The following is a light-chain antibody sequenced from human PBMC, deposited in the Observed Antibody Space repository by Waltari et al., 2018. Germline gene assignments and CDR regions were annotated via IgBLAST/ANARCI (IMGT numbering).Light chain of an antibody. V-gene: IGKV4-1*01. J-gene: IGKJ2*01. Sequence: DIVMTQSPDSLAVSLGERATINCKSSQNVLYNSNNKNYLAWYQQKPGQPPKLFLYWASTRESGVPDRFSGSGSGTDFTLTISSLQAEDVAVYYCQQYYSTPYTFGQGTKLEIK. CDR2: WAS. CDR3: QQYYSTPYT. CDR1: QNVLYNSNNKNY.